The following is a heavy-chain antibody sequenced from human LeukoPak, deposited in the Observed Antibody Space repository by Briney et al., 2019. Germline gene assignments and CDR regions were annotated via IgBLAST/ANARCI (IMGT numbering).Heavy chain of an antibody. D-gene: IGHD6-19*01. V-gene: IGHV4-39*07. CDR1: GGSISSTNYL. J-gene: IGHJ5*02. Sequence: SETLSLTCTVSGGSISSTNYLWGWIRQPPGKGLEWIGSISYTGTTYYNPSLKSRVTISVDTSKNQFSLKLSSVTAADTAVYYCARDSSGWSYNWFDPWGQGTLVTVSS. CDR3: ARDSSGWSYNWFDP. CDR2: ISYTGTT.